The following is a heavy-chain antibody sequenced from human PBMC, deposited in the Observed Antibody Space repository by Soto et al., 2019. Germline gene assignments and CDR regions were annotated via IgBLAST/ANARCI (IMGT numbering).Heavy chain of an antibody. CDR3: SRGAPVEMATILAADNYYFDY. CDR2: IIPIFGTA. V-gene: IGHV1-69*06. D-gene: IGHD5-12*01. CDR1: GGIFSSYA. Sequence: SVKVSCKASGGIFSSYAISWVRQAPGQGLEWMGGIIPIFGTANYAQKFQARVTITADKSTSTAYMELSSLRSEDTAVYYCSRGAPVEMATILAADNYYFDYWGQGTLVTVSS. J-gene: IGHJ4*02.